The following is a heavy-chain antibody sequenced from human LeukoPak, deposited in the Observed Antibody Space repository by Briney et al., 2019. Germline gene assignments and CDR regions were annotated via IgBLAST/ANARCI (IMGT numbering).Heavy chain of an antibody. CDR2: INPNNGDT. Sequence: ASVKVSCKASGYSFTGYYIQWVRQAPGQGLGWMGWINPNNGDTNFAQKFQGRVTMTRDTSMSTAYMEVSSLRSDDTAVYYCARHYFDNSGPSGYWGQGTLVTVSS. V-gene: IGHV1-2*02. J-gene: IGHJ4*02. CDR1: GYSFTGYY. CDR3: ARHYFDNSGPSGY. D-gene: IGHD3-22*01.